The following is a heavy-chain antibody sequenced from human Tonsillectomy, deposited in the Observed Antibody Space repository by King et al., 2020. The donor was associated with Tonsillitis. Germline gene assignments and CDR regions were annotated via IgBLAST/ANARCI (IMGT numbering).Heavy chain of an antibody. CDR2: ISYSGNT. V-gene: IGHV4-31*03. J-gene: IGHJ6*03. Sequence: VQLQESGPGLVKPSQTLSLTCTVSGGSISSAAYYWSWIRQHPEKGLEWIGYISYSGNTFYNPSLKSRLTISLDTSKNQFSLKVSSVNAADTAVYYCASSAPPYYYYYMDVWGKGTTVTVSS. D-gene: IGHD3-10*01. CDR1: GGSISSAAYY. CDR3: ASSAPPYYYYYMDV.